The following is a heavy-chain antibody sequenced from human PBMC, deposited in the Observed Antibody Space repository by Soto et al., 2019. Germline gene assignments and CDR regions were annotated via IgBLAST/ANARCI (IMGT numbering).Heavy chain of an antibody. V-gene: IGHV1-3*01. D-gene: IGHD4-4*01. CDR1: GYTFTNYA. Sequence: QVQLVQSGAEVKKPGASVKVSCKASGYTFTNYAMHWVRQAPGQRLEWMGWINAGYGNTKYSQKFQGRVSITRDTSASTAYMELSRLRSEDTAVYYCVSGRGLLDYSHPLFDYWGQGTLVTVSS. CDR3: VSGRGLLDYSHPLFDY. J-gene: IGHJ4*02. CDR2: INAGYGNT.